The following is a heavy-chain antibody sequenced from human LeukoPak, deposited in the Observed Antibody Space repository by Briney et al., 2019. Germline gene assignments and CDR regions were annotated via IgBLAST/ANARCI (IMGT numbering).Heavy chain of an antibody. J-gene: IGHJ1*01. V-gene: IGHV3-43*02. CDR3: ANGDRTRIAVAQH. D-gene: IGHD6-19*01. Sequence: GGSLGLSCAASGFTFDDYAMHWVRQAPGKGLEWVSLISGDGGSTYYADSVKGRFTISRDNSKNSLYLQMNSLRTEDTALYYCANGDRTRIAVAQHWGQGTLVTVSS. CDR2: ISGDGGST. CDR1: GFTFDDYA.